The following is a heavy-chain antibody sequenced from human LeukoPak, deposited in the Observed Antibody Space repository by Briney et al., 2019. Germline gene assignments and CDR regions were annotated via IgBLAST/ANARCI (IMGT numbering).Heavy chain of an antibody. CDR2: IVVGSGNT. Sequence: GTSVKVSCKASGFTFTSSAMQWVRQARGQRLEWIGWIVVGSGNTNYAQKFQERVTITRDMSTSTAYMELSSLRSEDTAVYYCAASTYYDFWSGNSARIFLYGMDVWGQGTTVTVSS. V-gene: IGHV1-58*02. CDR1: GFTFTSSA. D-gene: IGHD3-3*01. J-gene: IGHJ6*02. CDR3: AASTYYDFWSGNSARIFLYGMDV.